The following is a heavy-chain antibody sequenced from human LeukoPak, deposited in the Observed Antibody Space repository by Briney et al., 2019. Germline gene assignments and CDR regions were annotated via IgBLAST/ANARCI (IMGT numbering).Heavy chain of an antibody. CDR1: GYTFTSYF. Sequence: ASVKVSFKASGYTFTSYFMHWVRQPHGQGLELLGMINPSGSTTTYTQKFQGRVSMTSDTSTSTVYMELSSLRSEDTAVYYCARETSDSWGQGTLVTVSS. CDR3: ARETSDS. J-gene: IGHJ5*01. V-gene: IGHV1-46*01. CDR2: INPSGSTT. D-gene: IGHD1-1*01.